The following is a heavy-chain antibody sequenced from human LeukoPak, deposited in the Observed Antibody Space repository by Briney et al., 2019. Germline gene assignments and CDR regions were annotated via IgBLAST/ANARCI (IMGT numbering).Heavy chain of an antibody. CDR1: GGSFSGYY. CDR3: ASHLEDYDILTGYYHDAFDI. D-gene: IGHD3-9*01. J-gene: IGHJ3*02. V-gene: IGHV4-34*01. CDR2: INHSGST. Sequence: SETLSLACAVYGGSFSGYYWSWIRQPPGKGLEWIGEINHSGSTNYNPSLKSRVTISVDTSKNQFSLKLSSVTAADTAVYYCASHLEDYDILTGYYHDAFDIWGQGTMVTVSS.